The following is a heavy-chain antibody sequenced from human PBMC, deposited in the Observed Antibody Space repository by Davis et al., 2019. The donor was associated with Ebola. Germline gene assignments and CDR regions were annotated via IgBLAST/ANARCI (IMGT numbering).Heavy chain of an antibody. J-gene: IGHJ4*02. CDR1: GFTLRNSA. D-gene: IGHD4-11*01. Sequence: GGSLRLSCVVSGFTLRNSAMVWVRQAPGKGLQWVASVSYDGNNKFYADSVIGRFTISRDDPKDTLYLQMSSLRVDDTAVYYCATQGGYSNGGHFEFWGRGTLVTVSS. CDR2: VSYDGNNK. CDR3: ATQGGYSNGGHFEF. V-gene: IGHV3-30*04.